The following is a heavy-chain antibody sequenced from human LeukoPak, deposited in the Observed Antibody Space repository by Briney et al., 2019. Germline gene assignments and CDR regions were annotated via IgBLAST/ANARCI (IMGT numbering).Heavy chain of an antibody. D-gene: IGHD3-10*01. V-gene: IGHV1-69*13. Sequence: ASVKVSCKASGGTFSSYAISWVRQAPGQGLEWMGGIIPIFGTANYAQKFQGRVTITADESTSTAYMELSSLRSEGTAVYYCARESHYYGSGSRDFDYWGQGTLVTVSS. CDR2: IIPIFGTA. CDR3: ARESHYYGSGSRDFDY. CDR1: GGTFSSYA. J-gene: IGHJ4*02.